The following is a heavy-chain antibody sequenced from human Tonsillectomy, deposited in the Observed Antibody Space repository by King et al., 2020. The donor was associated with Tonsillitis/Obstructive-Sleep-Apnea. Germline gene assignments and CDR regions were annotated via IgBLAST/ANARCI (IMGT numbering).Heavy chain of an antibody. D-gene: IGHD3-3*01. CDR3: ARDPSPSITIFGWFDP. V-gene: IGHV1-18*01. J-gene: IGHJ5*02. Sequence: QLVQSGAEGKKKGDEVKGSWKESGYTCTSYGSRWGRKAPGQGLEWMGWISAYNGNTNYAQKLQGRVTMTTDTSTSTAYMELRSLRSDDTAVYYCARDPSPSITIFGWFDPWGQGTLVTVSS. CDR1: GYTCTSYG. CDR2: ISAYNGNT.